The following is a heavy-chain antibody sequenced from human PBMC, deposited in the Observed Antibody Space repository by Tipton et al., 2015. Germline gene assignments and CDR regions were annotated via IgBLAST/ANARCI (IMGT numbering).Heavy chain of an antibody. CDR3: ARGVSTAISSFLDY. Sequence: RSLRLSCAASGFGFSSYSMHWVRQTPGKGLEWVAVLHYDGTTQYYAESLRGRFTISRDNSKNTLYLQINSLRAEDSAVYYCARGVSTAISSFLDYWGQGTLVTVSS. CDR2: LHYDGTTQ. CDR1: GFGFSSYS. J-gene: IGHJ4*02. V-gene: IGHV3-33*01. D-gene: IGHD5-18*01.